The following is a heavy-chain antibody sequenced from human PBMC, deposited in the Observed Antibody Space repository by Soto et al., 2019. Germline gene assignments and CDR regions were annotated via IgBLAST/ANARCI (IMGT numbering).Heavy chain of an antibody. D-gene: IGHD6-19*01. Sequence: QVQLVQSGAEVKKPGASVKVSCKASGYTFTSYDIIWVRQATGQGLEGMGWMNPSTGNTDSAEKFQGRLTMTRNTSIRTVYMERSSLSFEDTAVYCCGRGRIIGAGGSDPWGQGTLVTVSS. V-gene: IGHV1-8*01. J-gene: IGHJ5*02. CDR1: GYTFTSYD. CDR3: GRGRIIGAGGSDP. CDR2: MNPSTGNT.